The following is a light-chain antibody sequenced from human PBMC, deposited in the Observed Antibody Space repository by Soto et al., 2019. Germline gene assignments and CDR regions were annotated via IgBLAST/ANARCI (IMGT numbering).Light chain of an antibody. CDR2: KAS. CDR3: QQYNSYSVWT. Sequence: DIQMTQSPSTLSGSVGDRVTITCRASQSISSWLAWYQQKPGKAPKLLIYKASSLESGVPSRFSGSGSGTEFTLTISSLQPDDFATYYCQQYNSYSVWTFGQGTKVDIK. CDR1: QSISSW. J-gene: IGKJ1*01. V-gene: IGKV1-5*03.